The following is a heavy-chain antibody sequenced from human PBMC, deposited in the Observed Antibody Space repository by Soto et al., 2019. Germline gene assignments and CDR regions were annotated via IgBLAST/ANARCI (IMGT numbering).Heavy chain of an antibody. D-gene: IGHD6-13*01. V-gene: IGHV3-9*01. Sequence: GGSLRLSCAASGFTFEDYAMNWVRLAPGKGLEWVSRISWNGGSIAYADSVKGRFTISRDNAKHSLYLQLNSLRPEDTALYYCAKLIGAADRGGFDIWGQGTMVTVSS. CDR3: AKLIGAADRGGFDI. CDR2: ISWNGGSI. CDR1: GFTFEDYA. J-gene: IGHJ3*02.